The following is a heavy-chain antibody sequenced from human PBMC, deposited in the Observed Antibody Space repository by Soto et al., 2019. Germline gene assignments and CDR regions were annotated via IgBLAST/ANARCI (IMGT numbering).Heavy chain of an antibody. V-gene: IGHV4-39*01. Sequence: SETLSLTCTVSSGSISVTNVFWGWVRQPPGKGLEWIGNVDYSGTAYFSPSLATRVTFHVDTSKNQFSLTLYSVTAADTAVYYWARITGRHLDHWGQGILVT. J-gene: IGHJ4*02. D-gene: IGHD1-20*01. CDR1: SGSISVTNVF. CDR3: ARITGRHLDH. CDR2: VDYSGTA.